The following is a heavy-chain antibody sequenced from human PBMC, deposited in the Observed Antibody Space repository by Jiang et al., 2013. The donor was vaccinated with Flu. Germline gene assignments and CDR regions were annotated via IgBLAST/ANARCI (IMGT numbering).Heavy chain of an antibody. V-gene: IGHV3-30*03. J-gene: IGHJ3*02. CDR2: ISYDGSNK. CDR3: ATSYSQDYDSSGYPGLTDAFDI. Sequence: VQLVESGGGVVQPGRSLRLSCAASGFTFSSYGMHWVRQAPGKGLEWVAVISYDGSNKYYADSVKGRFTISRDNSKNTLYLQMNSLRAEDTAVYYCATSYSQDYDSSGYPGLTDAFDIWGQGTMVTVSS. D-gene: IGHD3-22*01. CDR1: GFTFSSYG.